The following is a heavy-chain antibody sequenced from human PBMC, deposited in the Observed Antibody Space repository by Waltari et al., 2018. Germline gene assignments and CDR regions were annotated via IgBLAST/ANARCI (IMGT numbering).Heavy chain of an antibody. CDR3: AKKRTTYYDTSGGAFFDS. CDR2: ISWNSGKT. Sequence: EVQLVESGGALVQPGRSLRLSCAASGFTFQNYAMQWVRQTPGKGLEWVSGISWNSGKTAYADSVKGRFTISRDTATNSVYLQMNSLRPEDTALYYCAKKRTTYYDTSGGAFFDSWGQGTLVTVSS. D-gene: IGHD3-22*01. V-gene: IGHV3-9*01. J-gene: IGHJ4*02. CDR1: GFTFQNYA.